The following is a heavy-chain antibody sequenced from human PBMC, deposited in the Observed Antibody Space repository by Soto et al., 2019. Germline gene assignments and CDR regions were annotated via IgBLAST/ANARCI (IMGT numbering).Heavy chain of an antibody. CDR2: IRGVAGST. V-gene: IGHV3-23*01. J-gene: IGHJ4*02. CDR3: VKGAWLDY. Sequence: EVQLLESGGGLVQPGGSLRLSCAASGFTFSTFDMTWVRQAPGKGLEWVSLIRGVAGSTHYPDSVKGRFTISKDTSNNVLYLEMNSLRAYDTAVYFCVKGAWLDYWGQGNMVTVSS. CDR1: GFTFSTFD.